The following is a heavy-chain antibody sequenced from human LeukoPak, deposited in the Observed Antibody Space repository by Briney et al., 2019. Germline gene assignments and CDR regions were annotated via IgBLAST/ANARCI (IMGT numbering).Heavy chain of an antibody. CDR2: FIPIFGTA. D-gene: IGHD3-10*01. Sequence: SVKVSCKASGGTFSSYAISWVRQAPGQGLEWMGGFIPIFGTANYAQKFQGRVTITADESTSTAYMELSSLRSEDTAVYYCARGITMVREGFDYWGQGTLVTVSS. J-gene: IGHJ4*02. CDR1: GGTFSSYA. CDR3: ARGITMVREGFDY. V-gene: IGHV1-69*13.